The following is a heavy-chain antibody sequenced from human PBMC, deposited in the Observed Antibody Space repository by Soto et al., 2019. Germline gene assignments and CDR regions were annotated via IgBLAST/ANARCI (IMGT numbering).Heavy chain of an antibody. J-gene: IGHJ6*02. D-gene: IGHD3-22*01. Sequence: GASVKVSCKASGGTFSSYAISWVRQAPGQGLEWMGGIIPIFGTANYAQKFQGRVTITADESTSTAYMELSSLRSEDTAVYYCVRDRLSGYKYYYYGMDGWGQGTTVTVSS. CDR2: IIPIFGTA. CDR1: GGTFSSYA. V-gene: IGHV1-69*13. CDR3: VRDRLSGYKYYYYGMDG.